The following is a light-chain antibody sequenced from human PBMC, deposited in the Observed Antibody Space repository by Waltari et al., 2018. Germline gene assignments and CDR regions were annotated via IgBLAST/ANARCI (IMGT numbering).Light chain of an antibody. CDR2: EVT. J-gene: IGLJ1*01. Sequence: QSGLTQPASVSGSPGQSITISCTGTSSYVGNYNLVSWYQQYPGKAPKLMVYEVTKRTSGVSDRFSGSKSGNTASLTIYVLQSEDEADYYCCSYAGLGIYVFGTGTKVTVL. V-gene: IGLV2-23*02. CDR1: SSYVGNYNL. CDR3: CSYAGLGIYV.